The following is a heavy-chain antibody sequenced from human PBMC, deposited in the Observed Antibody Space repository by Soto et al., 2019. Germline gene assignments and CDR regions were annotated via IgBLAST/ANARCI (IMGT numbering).Heavy chain of an antibody. J-gene: IGHJ5*02. CDR3: ARDARGPYHX. CDR1: GAPITISY. D-gene: IGHD2-15*01. Sequence: SETLSLTCTVSGAPITISYWTWIRQAPGKGLEWILYIYYTGSTTYNPSLKSLITMSAETSKDQFSLKMNSVTAADTAVYYCARDARGPYHXWGPGIMVTVSX. V-gene: IGHV4-59*01. CDR2: IYYTGST.